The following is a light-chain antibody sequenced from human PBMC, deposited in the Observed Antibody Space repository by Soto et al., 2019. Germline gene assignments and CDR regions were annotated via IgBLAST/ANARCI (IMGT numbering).Light chain of an antibody. CDR1: QSISSY. CDR3: QQYHTDWT. V-gene: IGKV1-39*01. CDR2: AAS. Sequence: DIQMTQSPSSLSASVGDRVTITCRASQSISSYLNWYQQKPGKAPKLLIYAASSLQSGVPSRFSGSGSGTDFTLTISSLQADDYATFYCQQYHTDWTFGQGTKVDIK. J-gene: IGKJ1*01.